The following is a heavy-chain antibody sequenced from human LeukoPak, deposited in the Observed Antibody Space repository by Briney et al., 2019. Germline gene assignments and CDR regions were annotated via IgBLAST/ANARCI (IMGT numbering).Heavy chain of an antibody. V-gene: IGHV4-59*11. D-gene: IGHD3-10*01. Sequence: KTSETLSLTCSVSGGSISSHYWSWIRQPPGKGLEWIGYIYYSGSINYNPSLQSRVTISVDSSKSQFSLKVTSVTAADTAVYYCARQNYYGSGSSIAYWGQGTLVTVSS. CDR1: GGSISSHY. J-gene: IGHJ4*02. CDR3: ARQNYYGSGSSIAY. CDR2: IYYSGSI.